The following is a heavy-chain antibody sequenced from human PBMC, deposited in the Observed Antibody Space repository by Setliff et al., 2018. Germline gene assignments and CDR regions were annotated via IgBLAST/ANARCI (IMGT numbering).Heavy chain of an antibody. CDR3: ARLALTGYDTSGYYYALDYYYYMDV. CDR1: GFTFGRYW. J-gene: IGHJ6*03. CDR2: INGDGTSI. Sequence: GGSLRLSCVASGFTFGRYWMHWVRQVPGKGLLWVSRINGDGTSITYADSVKGRFTISRDNANHSLHLQMNSLRAEDTAVYFCARLALTGYDTSGYYYALDYYYYMDVWGKGTTVTVSS. D-gene: IGHD3-22*01. V-gene: IGHV3-74*03.